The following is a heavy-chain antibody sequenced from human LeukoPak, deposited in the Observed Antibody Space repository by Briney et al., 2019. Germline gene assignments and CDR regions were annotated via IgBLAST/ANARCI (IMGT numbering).Heavy chain of an antibody. CDR2: IYYSGST. V-gene: IGHV4-39*07. J-gene: IGHJ4*02. Sequence: SETLSLTCTVSGGSISSSSYYWGWIRQPPGKGLEWIGSIYYSGSTYYNPSLKSRVTISVDTSKNQFSLKLSSVTAADTAVYYCAREGLQYTLYYFDYWGQGTLVTVSS. CDR1: GGSISSSSYY. CDR3: AREGLQYTLYYFDY. D-gene: IGHD4-11*01.